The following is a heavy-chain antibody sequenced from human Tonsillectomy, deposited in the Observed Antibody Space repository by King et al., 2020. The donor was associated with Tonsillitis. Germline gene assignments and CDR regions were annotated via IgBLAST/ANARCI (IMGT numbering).Heavy chain of an antibody. Sequence: VQLVESGGGLVQPGGSLRLSCAASGFTFSSYAMHWVRQAPGKGLECVSGISSNGGSTYYANSVKGRFTISRDNSENTLYLQMGSLRAEDMAVYYCARAPLYSSGWYGSAFDIWGQGTMVTVSS. D-gene: IGHD6-19*01. J-gene: IGHJ3*02. CDR3: ARAPLYSSGWYGSAFDI. V-gene: IGHV3-64*01. CDR2: ISSNGGST. CDR1: GFTFSSYA.